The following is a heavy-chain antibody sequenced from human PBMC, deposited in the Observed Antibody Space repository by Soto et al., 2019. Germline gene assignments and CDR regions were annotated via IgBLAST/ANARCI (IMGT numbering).Heavy chain of an antibody. J-gene: IGHJ6*02. CDR2: ISSSSSTI. V-gene: IGHV3-48*02. D-gene: IGHD3-22*01. Sequence: PGGSLRLYCAASGFTFSSYSMNWVRQAPGKGLEWVSYISSSSSTIYYADSVKGRFTISRDNAKNSLYLQMNSLRDEDTAVYYCARDEYYYDSSGYYLSMDVWGQGTTVTVSS. CDR3: ARDEYYYDSSGYYLSMDV. CDR1: GFTFSSYS.